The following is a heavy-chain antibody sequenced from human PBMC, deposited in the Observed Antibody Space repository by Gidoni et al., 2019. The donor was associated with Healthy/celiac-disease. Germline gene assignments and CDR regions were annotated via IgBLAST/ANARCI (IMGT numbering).Heavy chain of an antibody. Sequence: QDQLVQAGAEEKKPGASVKVSCKASGYLFISNGTSRVRPSPGQGLECMGWISAYSGDTDLAQKFQRRVTMTTDTSTSTASLELSRLRFDDTAVYYCARDATVYSGYDSGLPAVVWYYNGMDVWGQGTTVTVSS. V-gene: IGHV1-18*04. J-gene: IGHJ6*02. D-gene: IGHD5-12*01. CDR2: ISAYSGDT. CDR1: GYLFISNG. CDR3: ARDATVYSGYDSGLPAVVWYYNGMDV.